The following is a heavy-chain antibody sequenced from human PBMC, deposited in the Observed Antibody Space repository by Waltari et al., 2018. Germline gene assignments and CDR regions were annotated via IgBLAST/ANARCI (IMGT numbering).Heavy chain of an antibody. Sequence: QVQLVESGGGVVQPGGSLSRSCAASGLTFSSYGMHWVRRAPGKRQEVVAVIRYHRSNKYYADSVKGRFTISRDNSKNTLYRQMNSLRAEDTAVYYCANSPVVPAAMPRWGQGTLVTVSS. CDR2: IRYHRSNK. D-gene: IGHD2-2*01. V-gene: IGHV3-30*02. CDR1: GLTFSSYG. J-gene: IGHJ4*02. CDR3: ANSPVVPAAMPR.